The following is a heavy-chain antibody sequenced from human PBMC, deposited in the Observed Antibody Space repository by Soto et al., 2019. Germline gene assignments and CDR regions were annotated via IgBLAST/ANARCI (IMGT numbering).Heavy chain of an antibody. CDR3: ARGWGGAKYYYYGMDV. V-gene: IGHV1-69*13. CDR1: GGTFSSYA. CDR2: IIPIFGTA. D-gene: IGHD1-26*01. Sequence: SVKVSCKASGGTFSSYAISWVRQAPGQGLEWMGGIIPIFGTANYAQKFQDRVTITADESTSTAYMELSSLRSEDTAVYYCARGWGGAKYYYYGMDVWGQGTTVTVSS. J-gene: IGHJ6*02.